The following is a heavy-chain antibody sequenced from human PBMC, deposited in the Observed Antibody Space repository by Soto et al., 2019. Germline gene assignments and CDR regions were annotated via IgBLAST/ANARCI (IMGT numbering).Heavy chain of an antibody. CDR1: GGSISSGVYY. V-gene: IGHV4-31*01. D-gene: IGHD5-12*01. CDR3: AGGTSPRGSGSYY. J-gene: IGHJ4*02. Sequence: QVQLQESGPGLVKPSQTLSLTCTVSGGSISSGVYYWNWLRQHPGKGLEWLGYISCSGSTYYNPSLKSQLTMSLETYKKHFSLRLSYVTAADTAVYFCAGGTSPRGSGSYYWGQGTLVTVSS. CDR2: ISCSGST.